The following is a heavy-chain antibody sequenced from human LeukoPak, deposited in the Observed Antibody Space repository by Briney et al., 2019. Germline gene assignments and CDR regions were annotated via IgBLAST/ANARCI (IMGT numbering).Heavy chain of an antibody. Sequence: SETLSLTCTVSGGSISNYYWSWIRQPPGKGLEWIGYIYYSGSTYYNPSLKSRVTISVDTSKNQFSLKLSSVTAADTAVYYCASQTGYSSSWGTFDIWGQGTMVTVSS. V-gene: IGHV4-59*06. CDR3: ASQTGYSSSWGTFDI. D-gene: IGHD6-13*01. CDR2: IYYSGST. J-gene: IGHJ3*02. CDR1: GGSISNYY.